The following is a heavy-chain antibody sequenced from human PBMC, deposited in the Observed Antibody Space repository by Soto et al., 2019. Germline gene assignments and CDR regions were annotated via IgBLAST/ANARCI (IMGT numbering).Heavy chain of an antibody. Sequence: PXETLTMSFTCAGESFTGYWISLVRQMRGKGLEWMGRIDPSDSYTNYSPSFQGHVTISADKSISTAYLQWSSLKASDTAMYYCASVGSSYRRRNFDYWGQGTLVIVSS. CDR1: GESFTGYW. CDR2: IDPSDSYT. CDR3: ASVGSSYRRRNFDY. D-gene: IGHD6-13*01. V-gene: IGHV5-10-1*01. J-gene: IGHJ4*02.